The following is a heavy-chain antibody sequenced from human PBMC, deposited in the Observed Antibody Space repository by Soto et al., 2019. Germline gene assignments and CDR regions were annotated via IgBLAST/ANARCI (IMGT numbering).Heavy chain of an antibody. CDR3: AREPPALKGDAYDV. V-gene: IGHV1-69*08. CDR1: GGTFSRYT. Sequence: QVQLVQSGAEMNRPGSSVNVSCKASGGTFSRYTISWVRQAPGQGLEWVGRIIPLLRIANYAQKFQGRVTITADRSSGTAYMDLSSLTSDDTAVYYCAREPPALKGDAYDVWGQGTMVIVSS. J-gene: IGHJ3*01. CDR2: IIPLLRIA.